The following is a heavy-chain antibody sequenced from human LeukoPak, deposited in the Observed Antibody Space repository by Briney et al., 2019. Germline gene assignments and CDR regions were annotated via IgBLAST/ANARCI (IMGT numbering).Heavy chain of an antibody. CDR2: ISYDGSNK. V-gene: IGHV3-30-3*01. J-gene: IGHJ4*02. CDR1: GFTFSSYN. D-gene: IGHD3-22*01. CDR3: AREEDAYDSSGYSQYFDY. Sequence: PGGSLTLSCAACGFTFSSYNMLRLRQPPGNALEGAADISYDGSNKYYADSVKGRFTISRDNSKNTLYLQMNNLRGEDTAVYCCAREEDAYDSSGYSQYFDYWGQGTLVTVSS.